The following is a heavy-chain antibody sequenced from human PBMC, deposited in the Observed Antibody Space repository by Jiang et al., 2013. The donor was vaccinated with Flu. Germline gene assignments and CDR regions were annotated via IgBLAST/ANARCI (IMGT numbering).Heavy chain of an antibody. CDR2: IYHSGST. V-gene: IGHV4-4*02. CDR1: GGSINSNNW. CDR3: ARAEYPPYSTSWPYYYYGMDV. Sequence: PGLVKPSGTLSLTCAVSGGSINSNNWWTWVRQSPGKGLEWIGEIYHSGSTNYNPSLKSRLTISIDKSKSQFSLKLSSVTAADTAVYYCARAEYPPYSTSWPYYYYGMDVWGQGTTVTVSS. D-gene: IGHD6-13*01. J-gene: IGHJ6*02.